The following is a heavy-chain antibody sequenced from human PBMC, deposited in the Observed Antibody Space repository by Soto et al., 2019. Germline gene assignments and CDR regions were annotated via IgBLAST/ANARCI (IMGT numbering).Heavy chain of an antibody. J-gene: IGHJ4*02. CDR1: GGSISSSSYY. D-gene: IGHD4-17*01. CDR3: ARHPTVTIPIDY. CDR2: IYYSGST. V-gene: IGHV4-39*01. Sequence: SETLSLTCTVSGGSISSSSYYWGWIRQPPGKGLEWIGSIYYSGSTYYNPSLKSRVTISVDTSKNQFSLKLSSVTAADTAVYYCARHPTVTIPIDYWGQGTLVTVSS.